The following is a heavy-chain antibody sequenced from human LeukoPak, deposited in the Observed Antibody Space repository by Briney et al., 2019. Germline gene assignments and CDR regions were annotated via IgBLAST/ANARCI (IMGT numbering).Heavy chain of an antibody. CDR2: IRYDGNNK. D-gene: IGHD4-23*01. CDR1: GFNFSSYG. V-gene: IGHV3-30*02. CDR3: AKIGGNVVY. Sequence: GGSLRLSCAASGFNFSSYGMHWVRQAPGKGLEWVAFIRYDGNNKYYADSVKGRFTISRDNSKNTLYLQMNGLRAEDTAVYYCAKIGGNVVYWGQGTLVTVSS. J-gene: IGHJ4*02.